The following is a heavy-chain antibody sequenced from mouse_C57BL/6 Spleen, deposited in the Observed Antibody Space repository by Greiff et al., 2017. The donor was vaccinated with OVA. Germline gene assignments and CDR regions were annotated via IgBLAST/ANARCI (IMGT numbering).Heavy chain of an antibody. D-gene: IGHD4-1*01. V-gene: IGHV5-17*01. Sequence: EVQVVESGGGLVKPGGSLKLSCAASGFTFSDYGMHWVRQAPEKGLEWVAYISSGSGTIYYADTVKGRVTISRDNANNTLFLQMTSLRSEDTAMYYCAGTGRGFDYWGQGTTLTVSS. CDR2: ISSGSGTI. CDR1: GFTFSDYG. J-gene: IGHJ2*01. CDR3: AGTGRGFDY.